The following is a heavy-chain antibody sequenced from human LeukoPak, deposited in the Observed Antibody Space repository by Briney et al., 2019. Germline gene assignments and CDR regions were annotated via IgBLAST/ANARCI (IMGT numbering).Heavy chain of an antibody. Sequence: GGSLRLSCAASGFTFSSYAMTWVRQAPGKGLEWVSYISSSGSTIYYADSVKGRFTISRDNAKNSLYLQMNSLRAEDTAVYYCARDSHCSGGSCYSLYYYYYYMDVWGKGTTVTVSS. CDR3: ARDSHCSGGSCYSLYYYYYYMDV. V-gene: IGHV3-48*03. D-gene: IGHD2-15*01. CDR1: GFTFSSYA. J-gene: IGHJ6*03. CDR2: ISSSGSTI.